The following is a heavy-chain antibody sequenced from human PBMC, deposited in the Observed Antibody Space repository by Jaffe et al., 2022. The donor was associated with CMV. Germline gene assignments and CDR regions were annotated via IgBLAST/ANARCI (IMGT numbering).Heavy chain of an antibody. D-gene: IGHD2-15*01. Sequence: QLQLQESGPGLVKPSETLSLTCTVSGGSISSSSYYWGWIRQPPGKGLEWIGSIYYSGSTYYNPSLKSRVTISVDTSKNQFSLKLSSVTAADTAVYYCARTQSGLHTYFDYWGQGTLVTVSS. CDR1: GGSISSSSYY. CDR2: IYYSGST. V-gene: IGHV4-39*01. J-gene: IGHJ4*02. CDR3: ARTQSGLHTYFDY.